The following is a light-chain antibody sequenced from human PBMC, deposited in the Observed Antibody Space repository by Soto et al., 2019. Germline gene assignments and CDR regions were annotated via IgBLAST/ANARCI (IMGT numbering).Light chain of an antibody. Sequence: IVLTQSPGTLSLFPWERATLSCRASQSVSSSYLAWYQQKPGQAPRLLIYGASSRATGIPDRFSGSGSGTDFTLTISRLEPEDFAVYYCQQYDNSPLTFGGGTRLEIK. CDR1: QSVSSSY. J-gene: IGKJ5*01. CDR3: QQYDNSPLT. CDR2: GAS. V-gene: IGKV3-20*01.